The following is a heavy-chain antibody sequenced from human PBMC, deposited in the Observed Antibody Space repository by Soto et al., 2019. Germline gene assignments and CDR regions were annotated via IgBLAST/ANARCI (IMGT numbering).Heavy chain of an antibody. CDR3: ARRPSHCTNGVCDPDYNWFDP. Sequence: ASVKVSCKASGYTFTSYGISWVRQAPGQGLEWMGWISAYNGNTNYAQKLQGRVTMTTDTSTSTAYMELRSLRSDDTAVYYCARRPSHCTNGVCDPDYNWFDPRAQGTLVTGSS. CDR2: ISAYNGNT. CDR1: GYTFTSYG. J-gene: IGHJ5*02. D-gene: IGHD2-8*01. V-gene: IGHV1-18*04.